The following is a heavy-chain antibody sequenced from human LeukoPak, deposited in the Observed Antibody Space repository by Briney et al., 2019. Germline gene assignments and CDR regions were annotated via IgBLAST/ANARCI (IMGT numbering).Heavy chain of an antibody. Sequence: PSETLSLTCAVYGGSFSGYYWSWIRQPPGKGLEWIGEINHSGSTNYNPSLKSRVTISVDTSKNQFSLKLSSVTAADTAVYYCARSVGAWDVFDLWGQGTMVTVSS. CDR3: ARSVGAWDVFDL. CDR1: GGSFSGYY. CDR2: INHSGST. J-gene: IGHJ3*01. V-gene: IGHV4-34*01. D-gene: IGHD3-16*01.